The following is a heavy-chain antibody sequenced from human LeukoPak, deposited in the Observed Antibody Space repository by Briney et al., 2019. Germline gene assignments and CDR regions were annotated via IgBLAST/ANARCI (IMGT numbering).Heavy chain of an antibody. V-gene: IGHV4-61*01. CDR3: ARDHGYDFWSGYSPGVAFDI. J-gene: IGHJ3*02. Sequence: SETLSLTCTVSGGSVSSGSYYWSWIRQPPGKGLEWIGYIYYSGSTNYNPSLKSRVTISVDTSKNQFSLKLSPVTAADTAVYYCARDHGYDFWSGYSPGVAFDIWGQGTMVTVSS. D-gene: IGHD3-3*01. CDR1: GGSVSSGSYY. CDR2: IYYSGST.